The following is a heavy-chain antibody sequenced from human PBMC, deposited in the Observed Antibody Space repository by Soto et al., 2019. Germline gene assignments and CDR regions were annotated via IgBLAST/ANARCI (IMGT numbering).Heavy chain of an antibody. J-gene: IGHJ4*02. CDR2: VSYNGGDT. Sequence: GGSLRLSCAASGFTFSSYAMTWVRQAPGEGLEWVSIVSYNGGDTYYADSVKGRFTISRDNSKDTVDLQMNGLRAEDTAVYYCARYIRGPTVYYFDFWGPGVLVTVSS. CDR3: ARYIRGPTVYYFDF. D-gene: IGHD1-1*01. V-gene: IGHV3-23*01. CDR1: GFTFSSYA.